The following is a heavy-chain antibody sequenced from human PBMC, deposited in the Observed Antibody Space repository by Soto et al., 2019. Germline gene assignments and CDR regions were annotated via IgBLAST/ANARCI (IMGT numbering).Heavy chain of an antibody. CDR1: GFTFSSYS. V-gene: IGHV3-21*01. CDR3: ARDSYDFWSGYSKPDYYYYYYMDV. CDR2: ISSSSSYI. Sequence: GGSLRLSCAASGFTFSSYSMNWVRQAPGKGLEWVSSISSSSSYIYYADSVKGRFTISRDNAKNSLYLQMNSLRAEDTAVYYCARDSYDFWSGYSKPDYYYYYYMDVWGKGTTVTVSS. D-gene: IGHD3-3*01. J-gene: IGHJ6*03.